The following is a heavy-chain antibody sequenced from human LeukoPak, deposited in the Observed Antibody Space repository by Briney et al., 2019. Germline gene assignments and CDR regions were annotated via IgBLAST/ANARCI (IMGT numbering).Heavy chain of an antibody. CDR2: IFYSGST. CDR1: GGSISNYY. J-gene: IGHJ3*02. Sequence: PSETLSLTCTVSGGSISNYYWSWIRQPPGKGLEWIAYIFYSGSTNYNPSLRSRLTISLDTSKNQFSLKLSSVTAADTAVYYCARGMGLSEAFDIWGQGTMVTVSS. V-gene: IGHV4-59*12. CDR3: ARGMGLSEAFDI.